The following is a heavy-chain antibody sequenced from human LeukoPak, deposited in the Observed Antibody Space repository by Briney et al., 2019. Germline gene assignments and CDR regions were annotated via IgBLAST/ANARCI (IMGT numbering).Heavy chain of an antibody. Sequence: SETLSLTCAVYGGSLSGYYWSWIRQPPGKGLEWIGEINHSGSTNYNPSLKSRVTISVDTSKNQFSLKLNSVTAADTAVFYCAANSADYNTLGSSYKVWGQGTLVTVSS. CDR1: GGSLSGYY. CDR3: AANSADYNTLGSSYKV. V-gene: IGHV4-34*01. D-gene: IGHD3-10*01. J-gene: IGHJ4*02. CDR2: INHSGST.